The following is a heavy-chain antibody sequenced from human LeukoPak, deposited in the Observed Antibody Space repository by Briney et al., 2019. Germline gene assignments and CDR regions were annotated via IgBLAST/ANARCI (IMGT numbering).Heavy chain of an antibody. CDR1: GDSVSSNSAA. CDR2: TYYRSKWYN. J-gene: IGHJ6*03. D-gene: IGHD6-19*01. Sequence: SQTLSLTCAISGDSVSSNSAAWNWIRQSPSRGLEWLGRTYYRSKWYNDYAVSVKSRITINPDTSKNQFSLQLNSVTPEDTAVYYCARAIAVAGTTPSYYYYMDVWGKGTTVTVSS. V-gene: IGHV6-1*01. CDR3: ARAIAVAGTTPSYYYYMDV.